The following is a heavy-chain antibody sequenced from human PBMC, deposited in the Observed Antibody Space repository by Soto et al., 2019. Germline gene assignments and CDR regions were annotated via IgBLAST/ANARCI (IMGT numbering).Heavy chain of an antibody. J-gene: IGHJ4*02. V-gene: IGHV5-51*01. CDR2: IYPGDHET. D-gene: IGHD6-13*01. CDR1: GYTFSNFW. CDR3: ARSPRSSPYFDY. Sequence: PGESLKISCRCSGYTFSNFWIAWVRHLPGKVLEWMGIIYPGDHETRYSPSFHGKVTISADKSINTAYLQWSSLEASDSAFYYCARSPRSSPYFDYWGQGXLVTVSS.